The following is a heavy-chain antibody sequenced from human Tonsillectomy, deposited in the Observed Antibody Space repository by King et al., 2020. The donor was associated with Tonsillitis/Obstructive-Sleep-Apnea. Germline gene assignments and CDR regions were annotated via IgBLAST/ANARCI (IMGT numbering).Heavy chain of an antibody. Sequence: VQLQQWGAGLLKPSETLSLTCAVYGGSFSGYYWSWIRQPPGQGLEWIGEINHSGRTNYTPSLKSRVTISVDTPKNQFSLKLSSVTAADTAVYYCASTAHPAAYWFDPWGQGTLVTVSS. CDR2: INHSGRT. V-gene: IGHV4-34*01. D-gene: IGHD1-26*01. CDR1: GGSFSGYY. CDR3: ASTAHPAAYWFDP. J-gene: IGHJ5*02.